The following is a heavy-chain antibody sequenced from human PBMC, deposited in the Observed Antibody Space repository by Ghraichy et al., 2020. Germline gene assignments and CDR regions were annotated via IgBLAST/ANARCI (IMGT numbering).Heavy chain of an antibody. CDR1: GGSISSYY. V-gene: IGHV4-59*01. CDR2: IYYSGST. CDR3: ARSGETKKRLAAANTDFYY. D-gene: IGHD6-13*01. J-gene: IGHJ4*02. Sequence: SETLSLTCTVSGGSISSYYWSWIRQPPGKGLEWIGYIYYSGSTNYNPSLKSRVTISVDTSKNQFSLKLSSVTAADTAVYYCARSGETKKRLAAANTDFYYWGQPTLVTVSS.